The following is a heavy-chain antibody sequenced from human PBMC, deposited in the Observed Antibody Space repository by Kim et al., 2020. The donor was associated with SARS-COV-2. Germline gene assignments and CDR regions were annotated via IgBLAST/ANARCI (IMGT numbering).Heavy chain of an antibody. CDR2: IIPILGIA. D-gene: IGHD2-2*01. CDR1: GGTFSSYA. V-gene: IGHV1-69*04. CDR3: ARRTDLYGMDV. J-gene: IGHJ6*02. Sequence: SVKVSCKASGGTFSSYAISWVRQAPGQGLEWMGRIIPILGIANYAQKFQGRVTITADKSTSTAYMELSSLRSEDTAVYYCARRTDLYGMDVWGQGTTVTVSS.